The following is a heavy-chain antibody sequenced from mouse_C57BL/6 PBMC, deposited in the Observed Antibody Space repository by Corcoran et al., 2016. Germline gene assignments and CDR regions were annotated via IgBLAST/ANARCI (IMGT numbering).Heavy chain of an antibody. J-gene: IGHJ2*01. CDR3: ARRGLRSYYFDY. D-gene: IGHD1-1*01. Sequence: QVQLQQSGAELARPGASVKLSCKASGYTFTSYGISWVKQRTGQGLEWIGEIYPRSGNTYYNEKFKGKATLTAEKSSSTAYMELRSLTSEDSAVYFCARRGLRSYYFDYWGQGTTLTVSA. CDR1: GYTFTSYG. CDR2: IYPRSGNT. V-gene: IGHV1-81*01.